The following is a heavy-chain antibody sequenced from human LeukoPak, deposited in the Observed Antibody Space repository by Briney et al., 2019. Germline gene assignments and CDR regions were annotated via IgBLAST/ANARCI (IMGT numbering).Heavy chain of an antibody. V-gene: IGHV3-9*01. Sequence: PGRSLRLSCAASGFTFDDYAMHWVRQAPGKGLEWVSGISWNSGSMDYADSVKGRFTISRDNAKNSLYLQMNSLRAEDTALYYCAKDMARPGWDISVGDYYYGMDVWGQGTTVTVSS. D-gene: IGHD1-26*01. CDR3: AKDMARPGWDISVGDYYYGMDV. J-gene: IGHJ6*02. CDR2: ISWNSGSM. CDR1: GFTFDDYA.